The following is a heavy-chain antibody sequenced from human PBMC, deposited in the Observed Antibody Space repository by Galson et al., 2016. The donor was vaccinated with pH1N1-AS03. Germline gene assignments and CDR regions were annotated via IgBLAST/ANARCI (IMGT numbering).Heavy chain of an antibody. D-gene: IGHD3-22*01. CDR1: GFTFRSFG. CDR2: IRYDGRNK. J-gene: IGHJ4*02. CDR3: ARAAYDRTEDYYSHFDK. Sequence: SLRLSCAASGFTFRSFGMNWVRQAPGKGLEWVAFIRYDGRNKFYADSMKGRFTISRDNSKNTLYLQGNSLRTDDTAVYYCARAAYDRTEDYYSHFDKWGQGTLVTVSS. V-gene: IGHV3-30*02.